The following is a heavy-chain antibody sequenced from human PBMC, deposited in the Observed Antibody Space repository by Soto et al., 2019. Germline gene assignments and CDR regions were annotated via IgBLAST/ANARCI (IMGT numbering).Heavy chain of an antibody. Sequence: SETLSLTCTVSGGSISSYYWSWIRQPPGKGLEWIGFITYSGNTYYNPSLKSRFTISLDASKNKFSLKPSSVTAADTAVYYCARHGGGYSYDYWGQGTLVTVSS. CDR1: GGSISSYY. CDR3: ARHGGGYSYDY. V-gene: IGHV4-59*08. D-gene: IGHD5-18*01. CDR2: ITYSGNT. J-gene: IGHJ4*02.